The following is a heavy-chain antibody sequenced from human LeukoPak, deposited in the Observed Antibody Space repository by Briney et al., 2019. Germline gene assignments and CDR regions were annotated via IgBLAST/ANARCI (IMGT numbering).Heavy chain of an antibody. J-gene: IGHJ6*02. V-gene: IGHV4-59*08. CDR1: GGSISSYY. CDR3: ARHLGTSAYSYGMDV. Sequence: SETLSLTCTVSGGSISSYYWSWIRQPPGKGLEWIGYIYYSGSTNYNPSLKSRVTISVDTSKNQLSLELSSVTAADTAVYYCARHLGTSAYSYGMDVWGQGTTVTVSS. CDR2: IYYSGST.